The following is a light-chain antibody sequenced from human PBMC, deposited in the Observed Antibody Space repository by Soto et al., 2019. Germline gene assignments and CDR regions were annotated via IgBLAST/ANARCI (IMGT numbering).Light chain of an antibody. CDR1: SSDVGGYNY. J-gene: IGLJ1*01. Sequence: QSALTQPASVSGSPGQSIAISCTGTSSDVGGYNYVSWYQHHPGKAPKLMIYDVSNRPSVVSNRFSGSKSGNTASLTISGLQAEDEADYYCSSYTSNSTLYVFGTGTKLTVL. CDR3: SSYTSNSTLYV. V-gene: IGLV2-14*03. CDR2: DVS.